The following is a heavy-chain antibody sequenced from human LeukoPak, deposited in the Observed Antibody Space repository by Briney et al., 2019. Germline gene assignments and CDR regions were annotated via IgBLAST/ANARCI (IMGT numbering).Heavy chain of an antibody. CDR1: GYTFTDYY. D-gene: IGHD3-3*01. CDR3: ATLRFLEWFSYYYYMDV. CDR2: VDPEDGET. V-gene: IGHV1-69-2*01. Sequence: ASVKVSCKVSGYTFTDYYMHWVQQAPGKGLEWMGLVDPEDGETIYAEKFQGRVTITADTSTDTAYMELSSLRSEDTAVYYCATLRFLEWFSYYYYMDVWGKGTTVIVSS. J-gene: IGHJ6*03.